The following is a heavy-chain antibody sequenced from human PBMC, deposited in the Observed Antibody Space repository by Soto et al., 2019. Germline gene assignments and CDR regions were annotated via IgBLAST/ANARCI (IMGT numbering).Heavy chain of an antibody. V-gene: IGHV3-23*01. CDR2: ISGSGGST. CDR1: GFTFSIYA. CDR3: AKGGGEQQLDYYYYMDV. D-gene: IGHD6-13*01. Sequence: GGSLRLSRVASGFTFSIYAMSWVRQAPGKGLEWVSAISGSGGSTYYADSVKGRLTISRDNSKNTLYLQMNSLRAEDTAVYYCAKGGGEQQLDYYYYMDVWGKGTTVTVSS. J-gene: IGHJ6*03.